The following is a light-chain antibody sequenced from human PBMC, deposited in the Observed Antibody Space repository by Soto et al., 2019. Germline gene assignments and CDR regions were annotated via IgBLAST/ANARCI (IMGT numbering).Light chain of an antibody. CDR2: DVT. CDR3: CAYTSCPTWV. Sequence: QSVLTQPASVSWSPGQSISLSCNGTSSDVGTYNLLSWYPQYPGKASKLILYDVTERPSGVSDRFSGSKSGSTASLTISVLHADYEAIYFCCAYTSCPTWVFGGGTQLTVL. V-gene: IGLV2-23*02. CDR1: SSDVGTYNL. J-gene: IGLJ3*02.